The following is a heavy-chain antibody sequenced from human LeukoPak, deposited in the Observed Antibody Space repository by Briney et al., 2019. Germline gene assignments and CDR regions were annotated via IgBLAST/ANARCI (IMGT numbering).Heavy chain of an antibody. CDR1: GGSISSSSYY. D-gene: IGHD3-9*01. CDR2: IYYSGNT. CDR3: VRRYSDIVTGYLYYFDY. Sequence: SETLSLTCTVSGGSISSSSYYWGWIRQPPGKGLEWIGDIYYSGNTYYNPSLKSRVTISVDTSKDQFSLKLSSVTAADTAVYYCVRRYSDIVTGYLYYFDYWGRGTLVTVSS. V-gene: IGHV4-39*01. J-gene: IGHJ4*02.